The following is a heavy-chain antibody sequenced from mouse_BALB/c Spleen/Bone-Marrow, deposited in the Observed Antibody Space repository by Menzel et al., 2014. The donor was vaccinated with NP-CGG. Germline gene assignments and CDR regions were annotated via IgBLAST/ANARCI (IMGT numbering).Heavy chain of an antibody. V-gene: IGHV5-17*02. CDR2: ISSGSSTI. Sequence: EVQGVESGGGLVQPGGSRKLSCAASGFTFSSFGMHWVRQAPEKGLEWVAYISSGSSTIYYADTVKGRFTISRDNPKNTLFLQMTSLRSEETAMYYCTRKGALITHYYAMDYWGQGTSVTVSS. J-gene: IGHJ4*01. CDR3: TRKGALITHYYAMDY. CDR1: GFTFSSFG. D-gene: IGHD2-4*01.